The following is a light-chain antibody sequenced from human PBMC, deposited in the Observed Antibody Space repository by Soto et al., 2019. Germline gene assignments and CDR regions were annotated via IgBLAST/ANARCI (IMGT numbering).Light chain of an antibody. CDR2: EVS. J-gene: IGLJ2*01. CDR1: RSDVGAYNY. V-gene: IGLV2-14*01. CDR3: SSYTTIKTVV. Sequence: QAVVTQPASVSGSPGQSIAISCTGTRSDVGAYNYVSWYQQHPGKAPKLIIFEVSNRPSGISDRFSGFKSANTAYLTISGVQPEDEADYHCSSYTTIKTVVFGGGTKLTVL.